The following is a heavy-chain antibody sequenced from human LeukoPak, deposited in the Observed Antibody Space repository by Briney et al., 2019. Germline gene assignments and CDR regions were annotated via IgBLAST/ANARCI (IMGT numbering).Heavy chain of an antibody. J-gene: IGHJ6*03. D-gene: IGHD5-12*01. V-gene: IGHV4-38-2*02. CDR3: ARVATTPYYYMDV. CDR2: IYHSGST. CDR1: GYSISSGYY. Sequence: SETLSLTCTVSGYSISSGYYWGWIRQPPGKGLEGIGSIYHSGSTYYNPSLKSRVTIPVDTSKNQFSLKLNSVTAADTAVYYCARVATTPYYYMDVWGKGTTVTVSS.